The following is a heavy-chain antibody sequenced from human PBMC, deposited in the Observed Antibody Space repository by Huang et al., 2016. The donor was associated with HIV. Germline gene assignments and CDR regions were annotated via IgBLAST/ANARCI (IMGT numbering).Heavy chain of an antibody. Sequence: VQLQQWGAELLKPSETLSLTCAVSGGSFCGHYGTWIRQPPGRGLEWIGEIMGSGRNTENPSIESRGPNSGDTSQSQFSLKVNSVTAADTAIYYGARMFKYDSGGYWGNDAFDIWGQGTMVTVSS. D-gene: IGHD3-22*01. V-gene: IGHV4-34*02. CDR1: GGSFCGHY. CDR3: ARMFKYDSGGYWGNDAFDI. J-gene: IGHJ3*02. CDR2: IMGSGRN.